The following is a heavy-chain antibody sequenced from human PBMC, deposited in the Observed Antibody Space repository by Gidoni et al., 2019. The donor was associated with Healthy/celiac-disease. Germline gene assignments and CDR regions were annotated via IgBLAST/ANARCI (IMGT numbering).Heavy chain of an antibody. CDR3: ARAAGRGGGGLGY. V-gene: IGHV3-20*01. CDR2: SNWNGGST. J-gene: IGHJ4*02. D-gene: IGHD2-15*01. CDR1: GSTFDDYG. Sequence: EVQLVESGGGVVRPGGSLRLSCAASGSTFDDYGMSWVRQAPGKGLEWGSGSNWNGGSTGYADSVKGRFTISRDNAKNSLYLQMNSLRAEDTALYHCARAAGRGGGGLGYWGQGTLVTVSS.